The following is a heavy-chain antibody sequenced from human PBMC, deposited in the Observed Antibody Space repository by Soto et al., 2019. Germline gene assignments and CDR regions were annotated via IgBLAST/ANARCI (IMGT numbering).Heavy chain of an antibody. CDR1: GFTFSNFR. D-gene: IGHD2-21*02. V-gene: IGHV3-74*01. CDR2: ISNDGRST. J-gene: IGHJ4*02. Sequence: EVQLVESGGGLVQPGGSLRLSCAASGFTFSNFRMHWVRQAPGKGLVWVALISNDGRSTNQADSVKGRFTISGDNAKSTLYLQLNSLRAEDTAVYYCARDTAGLSYWGQGTLVTVSS. CDR3: ARDTAGLSY.